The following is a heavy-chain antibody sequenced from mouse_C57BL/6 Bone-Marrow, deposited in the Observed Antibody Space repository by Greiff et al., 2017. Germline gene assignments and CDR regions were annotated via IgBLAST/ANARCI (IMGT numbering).Heavy chain of an antibody. CDR2: IDPNSGGT. Sequence: QVQLQQPGAELVKPGASVKLSCKASGYTFTSYWMHWVKQRPGRGLEWIGRIDPNSGGTKYNEKFKSKATLTVDTPSSTAYMQLSSLTSEDSAVYYCARGANWVYYYAMDYWGQGTSVTVSS. CDR3: ARGANWVYYYAMDY. J-gene: IGHJ4*01. CDR1: GYTFTSYW. D-gene: IGHD4-1*01. V-gene: IGHV1-72*01.